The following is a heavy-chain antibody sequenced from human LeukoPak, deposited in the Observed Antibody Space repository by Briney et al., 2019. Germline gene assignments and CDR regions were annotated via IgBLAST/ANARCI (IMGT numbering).Heavy chain of an antibody. J-gene: IGHJ1*01. CDR3: ARAQYYDSSGYYYEDYFQH. V-gene: IGHV3-48*02. D-gene: IGHD3-22*01. CDR1: GFTFSSYS. CDR2: ISSSTSTI. Sequence: GGSLRLSCAASGFTFSSYSMNWVRQAPGKGLEWISYISSSTSTIYYADSVKGRFTISRDNAKDSLYLQMNSLRDEDTAVYYCARAQYYDSSGYYYEDYFQHWGQGTLVTVSS.